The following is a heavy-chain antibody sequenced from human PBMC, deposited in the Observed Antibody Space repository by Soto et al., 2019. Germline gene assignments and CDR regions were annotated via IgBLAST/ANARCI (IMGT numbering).Heavy chain of an antibody. V-gene: IGHV3-48*01. CDR3: AREQYYYDSSGYSY. D-gene: IGHD3-22*01. Sequence: GGSLRLSCAASGFTFSSHSVNWVRQAPGKGLEWVSYISPSSSTIYYADSVKGRFTISRDNAKNSLYLQMNSLRAEDTVVYYCAREQYYYDSSGYSYWGQGTLVTVSS. CDR1: GFTFSSHS. CDR2: ISPSSSTI. J-gene: IGHJ4*02.